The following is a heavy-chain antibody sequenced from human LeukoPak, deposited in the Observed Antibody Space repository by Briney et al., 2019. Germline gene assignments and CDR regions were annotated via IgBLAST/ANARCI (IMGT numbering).Heavy chain of an antibody. CDR2: FNHSWGA. Sequence: SETLSLTCGVYSGSFSGYYWTWFRQPPGKGLEWIGEFNHSWGAKYNPSLKSRATISVDTSKNHLSLSLNSVTAADTAVYYCAASLWFGIYPDYWGQGSLVTVSS. D-gene: IGHD3-10*01. CDR1: SGSFSGYY. V-gene: IGHV4-34*01. J-gene: IGHJ4*02. CDR3: AASLWFGIYPDY.